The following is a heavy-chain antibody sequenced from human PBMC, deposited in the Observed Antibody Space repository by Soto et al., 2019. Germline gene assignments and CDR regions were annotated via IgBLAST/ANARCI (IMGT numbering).Heavy chain of an antibody. Sequence: QVKLQESGPGLVKPSETLSLTCTVSGDSVSSGAYYWSWVRQPPGKGLEWIGYIYYNAITNYNPSLKSRVTMLLHTLKSEIALTLNSVTSADTAVSYCARANIAAAGTIFDPWGQGVLVTVSA. J-gene: IGHJ5*02. D-gene: IGHD6-13*01. CDR1: GDSVSSGAYY. CDR3: ARANIAAAGTIFDP. CDR2: IYYNAIT. V-gene: IGHV4-61*08.